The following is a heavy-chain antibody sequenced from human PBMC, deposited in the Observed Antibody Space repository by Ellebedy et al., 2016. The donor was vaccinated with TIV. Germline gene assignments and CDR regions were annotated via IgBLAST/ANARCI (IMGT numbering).Heavy chain of an antibody. V-gene: IGHV3-23*01. D-gene: IGHD3-22*01. J-gene: IGHJ4*02. CDR3: AKGRGGGSDSSAPRYYFDY. CDR2: ISGSGGRT. Sequence: PGGSLRLSCAASGFTFSSYAMSWVRQAPGTGLEWVSTISGSGGRTYYADSVEGRFTVSRDNSKKTLYLQMNSLRVEDTDVYYCAKGRGGGSDSSAPRYYFDYWGLGTLVTVSS. CDR1: GFTFSSYA.